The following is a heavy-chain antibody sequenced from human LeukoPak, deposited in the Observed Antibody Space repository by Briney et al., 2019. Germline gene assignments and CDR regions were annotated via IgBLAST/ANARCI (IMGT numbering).Heavy chain of an antibody. CDR3: ARDLYYYDSSGYYYKWFDP. CDR2: IYYSGST. CDR1: GGSFSGYH. D-gene: IGHD3-22*01. V-gene: IGHV4-59*01. Sequence: SETLSLTCGVYGGSFSGYHWSWIRQPPGKGLEWIGYIYYSGSTNYNPSLKSRVTISVDTSKNQFSLKLSSVTAADTAVYYCARDLYYYDSSGYYYKWFDPWGQGTLVTVSS. J-gene: IGHJ5*02.